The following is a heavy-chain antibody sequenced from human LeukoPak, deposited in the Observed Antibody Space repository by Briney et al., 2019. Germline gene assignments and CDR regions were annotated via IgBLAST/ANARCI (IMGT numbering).Heavy chain of an antibody. Sequence: PGGTLRLSCAASGFTFSSYGMSWVRQAPGKGLEWVSAISGSGGSTYYADSVKGRFTISRDNSKNTLYLQMNSLRAEDTAVYYCARDRSDFWSGYYTPLSDYWGQGTLVTVSS. D-gene: IGHD3-3*01. CDR3: ARDRSDFWSGYYTPLSDY. V-gene: IGHV3-23*01. J-gene: IGHJ4*02. CDR1: GFTFSSYG. CDR2: ISGSGGST.